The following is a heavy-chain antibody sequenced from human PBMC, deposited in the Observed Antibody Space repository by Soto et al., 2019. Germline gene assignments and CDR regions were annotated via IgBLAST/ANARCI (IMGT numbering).Heavy chain of an antibody. D-gene: IGHD2-21*02. CDR1: GFTVSSNY. Sequence: GGSLRVSWAASGFTVSSNYMSWVRQAPGKALEWVSVIYSGGSTYYADSVKGRFTISRDNSKNTLYLQMNSLRAEDTAVYYCARGDRGAFDLWGQATMVTVSS. V-gene: IGHV3-66*01. J-gene: IGHJ3*01. CDR3: ARGDRGAFDL. CDR2: IYSGGST.